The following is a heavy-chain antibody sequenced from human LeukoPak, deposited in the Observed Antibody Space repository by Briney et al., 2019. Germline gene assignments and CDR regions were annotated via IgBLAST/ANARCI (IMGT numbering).Heavy chain of an antibody. V-gene: IGHV4-39*01. D-gene: IGHD2/OR15-2a*01. Sequence: PSETLSLTFTLSSGAISSSGYYWGWIRQPPGKGLEWIGSIYYSGSTFYNPSLKSRVTISVDRSKNQFSLKLTSVTAADTAVYYCARAGVDSTEANRIDPCSQGTLVTVSS. CDR2: IYYSGST. CDR3: ARAGVDSTEANRIDP. J-gene: IGHJ5*02. CDR1: SGAISSSGYY.